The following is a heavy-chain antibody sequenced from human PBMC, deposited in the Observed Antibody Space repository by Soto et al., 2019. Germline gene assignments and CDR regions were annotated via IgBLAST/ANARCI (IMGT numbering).Heavy chain of an antibody. J-gene: IGHJ3*02. Sequence: QVQLVQSGAEVKKPGASVKVSCKASGYTFTSYYMHWVRQAPGQGLEWMGIINPSGGSTSYAQKFQGRVTMTRDTSTSTVYMELSSLRSEDTAVYYCARGPLLMTTVTTYAFDIWGQGTMVTVSS. D-gene: IGHD4-17*01. CDR1: GYTFTSYY. CDR2: INPSGGST. V-gene: IGHV1-46*01. CDR3: ARGPLLMTTVTTYAFDI.